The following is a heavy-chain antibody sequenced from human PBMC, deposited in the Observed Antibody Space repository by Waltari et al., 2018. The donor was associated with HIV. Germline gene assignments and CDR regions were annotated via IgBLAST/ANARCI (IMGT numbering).Heavy chain of an antibody. J-gene: IGHJ5*02. CDR1: GYSFTRYV. D-gene: IGHD4-4*01. CDR3: ARYSNYEGGQDL. Sequence: QAQLVQSGAEVKNPGASVKLSCKASGYSFTRYVLHWMRQTPGQRFKWMGWINTVNGITKFSQNVQGRVSLIRDTSATTAFMELSSLKSDDTAVYYCARYSNYEGGQDLWGQGTLVTVSS. V-gene: IGHV1-3*04. CDR2: INTVNGIT.